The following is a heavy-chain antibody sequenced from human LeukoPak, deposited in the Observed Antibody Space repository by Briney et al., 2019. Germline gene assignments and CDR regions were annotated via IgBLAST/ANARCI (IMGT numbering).Heavy chain of an antibody. CDR1: GFTLSSYT. CDR2: INSDGNYI. CDR3: VRDPWGTTRIGWFDP. Sequence: PGGSLRLSCAASGFTLSSYTMNWVRQAPGKGPEWVSSINSDGNYIYYAGSVKGRFTISRDNAENSLYLQMNSLRAEDTAVYYCVRDPWGTTRIGWFDPWGQGTLVTVSS. D-gene: IGHD1-7*01. J-gene: IGHJ5*02. V-gene: IGHV3-21*01.